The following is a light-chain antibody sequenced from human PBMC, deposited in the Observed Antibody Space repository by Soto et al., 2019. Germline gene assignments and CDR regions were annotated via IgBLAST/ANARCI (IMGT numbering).Light chain of an antibody. CDR2: GTN. CDR3: QSYDSGLPWV. CDR1: GSNIGAGYD. V-gene: IGLV1-40*01. Sequence: QAVVTQPPSVSGAPGQRVTIFCTGTGSNIGAGYDVHWYQQLPGTAPNLLIYGTNNRPSGVPDRFSGSKSGTSASLAITGLQAEDEATYYCQSYDSGLPWVFGGGTKVTVL. J-gene: IGLJ3*02.